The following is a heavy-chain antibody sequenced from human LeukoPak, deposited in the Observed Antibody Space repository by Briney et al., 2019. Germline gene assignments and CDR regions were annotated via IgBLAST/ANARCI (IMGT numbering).Heavy chain of an antibody. V-gene: IGHV3-11*01. CDR2: ISGSGGRI. CDR3: ASSFAAAIDY. CDR1: GFTFSDYY. J-gene: IGHJ4*02. Sequence: GGSLRLSCAASGFTFSDYYMTWIRQAPGTGLEWVSYISGSGGRIHYADSVKGRFTISRDNAKNSLYLQMNSLRAEDTAVYYCASSFAAAIDYWGLGTLVTVSS. D-gene: IGHD6-13*01.